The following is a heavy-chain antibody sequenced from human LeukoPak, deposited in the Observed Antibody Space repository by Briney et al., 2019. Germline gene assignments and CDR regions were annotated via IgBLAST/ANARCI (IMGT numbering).Heavy chain of an antibody. V-gene: IGHV1-2*06. J-gene: IGHJ4*02. CDR3: TRTWWTEACSSSSCFTPDFDY. CDR2: INSNSGAT. Sequence: ASVTVSCRTSGYTFINYQIHWVRQAPDQGLEWMGRINSNSGATVFAQKFQGRVTMTRDTSINTVHMELSSLEFDDTAVYYCTRTWWTEACSSSSCFTPDFDYWGQGTPVTVSS. CDR1: GYTFINYQ. D-gene: IGHD2-2*02.